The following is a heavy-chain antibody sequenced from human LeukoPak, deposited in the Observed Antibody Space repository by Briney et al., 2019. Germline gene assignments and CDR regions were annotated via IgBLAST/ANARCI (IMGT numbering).Heavy chain of an antibody. CDR1: GYTFSSYG. CDR3: ARDRPTTVTSNWFDP. D-gene: IGHD4-17*01. CDR2: ISAYNGNT. J-gene: IGHJ5*02. V-gene: IGHV1-18*01. Sequence: GASVKVSCKASGYTFSSYGFSWVRQAPGQGLEWMGWISAYNGNTNYAQKFQGRVTMTTDTSTSTVYMELSSLRSEDTAVYYCARDRPTTVTSNWFDPWGQGTLVTVSS.